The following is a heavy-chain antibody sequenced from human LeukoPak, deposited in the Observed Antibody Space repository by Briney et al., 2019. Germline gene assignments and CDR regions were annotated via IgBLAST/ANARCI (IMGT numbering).Heavy chain of an antibody. V-gene: IGHV3-33*06. Sequence: GGSLRLSCAASGFTFSTYGMPWVRQAPGKGLEWVAVIWSDGSNRFYADSVKGRFTFSRDNSKNTLSLQMNSLRAEDTAVYYCVKERSPFDAFDIWGQGTMVTVSS. CDR1: GFTFSTYG. CDR3: VKERSPFDAFDI. J-gene: IGHJ3*02. CDR2: IWSDGSNR.